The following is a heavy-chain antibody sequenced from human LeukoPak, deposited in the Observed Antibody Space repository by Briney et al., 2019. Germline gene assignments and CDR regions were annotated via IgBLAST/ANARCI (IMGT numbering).Heavy chain of an antibody. Sequence: ASVTVSFKSSGYTFTDYYMHWVRQPPGQGLEWMGWINPNSGGTNYAQKFQGRVTMTRDTSISTAYMELSRLRSDDTAVYYCARDLFVSEDPRKFDYWGQGTLVTVSS. CDR3: ARDLFVSEDPRKFDY. D-gene: IGHD3-3*01. CDR1: GYTFTDYY. J-gene: IGHJ4*02. CDR2: INPNSGGT. V-gene: IGHV1-2*02.